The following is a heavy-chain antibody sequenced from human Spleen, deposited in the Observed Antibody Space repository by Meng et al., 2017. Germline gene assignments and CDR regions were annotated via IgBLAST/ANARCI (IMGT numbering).Heavy chain of an antibody. J-gene: IGHJ4*02. CDR2: INTYNGKT. V-gene: IGHV1-18*01. Sequence: QVWPLRLGSEVKKPGASVTVSCEASGYTLSSDGFSWVRQAPGQGLEWLGWINTYNGKTDYAQKFQGRITMTTDTFTSTAYMELRNLRSDDTAVYYCATRGNPYLNCWGQGTLVTVSS. CDR1: GYTLSSDG. CDR3: ATRGNPYLNC.